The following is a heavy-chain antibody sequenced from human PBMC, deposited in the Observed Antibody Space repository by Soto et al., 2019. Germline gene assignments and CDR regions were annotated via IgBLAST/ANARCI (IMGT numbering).Heavy chain of an antibody. CDR2: IYYSGYT. D-gene: IGHD4-17*01. J-gene: IGHJ4*02. CDR3: AGGGMTTVPY. Sequence: SETLSLTCTVSSSSVSSYYWNWIRQSPGKGLEWIGYIYYSGYTNYNPSLKSRITISVDTPKNQFSLKLSSATPADTAVYYCAGGGMTTVPYWGQGTLVTVS. CDR1: SSSVSSYY. V-gene: IGHV4-59*02.